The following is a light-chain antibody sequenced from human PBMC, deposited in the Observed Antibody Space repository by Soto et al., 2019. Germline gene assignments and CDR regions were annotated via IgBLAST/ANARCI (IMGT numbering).Light chain of an antibody. J-gene: IGKJ4*01. V-gene: IGKV1-27*01. CDR1: QDIRNY. Sequence: DIQMTQSPSSLSASVGDRVTIVCRASQDIRNYLAWYQQKPGKVPKLLIHSASSLQSGVPSRFSGSGSGSDFTLTIDSLQPEDAAIYYCHKFDSVRHTFGGGTKVEIK. CDR2: SAS. CDR3: HKFDSVRHT.